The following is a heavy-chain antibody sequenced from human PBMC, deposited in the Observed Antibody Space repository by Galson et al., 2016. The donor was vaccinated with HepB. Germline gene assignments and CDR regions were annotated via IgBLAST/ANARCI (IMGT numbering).Heavy chain of an antibody. CDR3: AKEGAVDQQVSAGIDQQVSRHSFDY. J-gene: IGHJ4*02. Sequence: SLRLSCAASGFTFSSYWMHWVRQAPGKGLVWVSRINSDGSSTTYADSVKGRFTISRDNSKNTLSLQMNSVRAEDAAIYYCAKEGAVDQQVSAGIDQQVSRHSFDYWGRGTLVTASS. CDR2: INSDGSST. CDR1: GFTFSSYW. D-gene: IGHD1-1*01. V-gene: IGHV3-74*01.